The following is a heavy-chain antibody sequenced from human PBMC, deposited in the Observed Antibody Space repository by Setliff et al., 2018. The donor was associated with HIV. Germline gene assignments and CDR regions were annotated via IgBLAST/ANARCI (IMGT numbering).Heavy chain of an antibody. CDR1: GYSISSGYY. J-gene: IGHJ1*01. CDR2: IYHSGST. CDR3: ASRSIDLVTTFYFRH. Sequence: PSETLSLTCAVSGYSISSGYYWGWIRQPPGKGLEWIGSIYHSGSTYYNPSLKSRVTISVDTSKNQFSLKLSSVTAADTAVYYCASRSIDLVTTFYFRHWGQGTLVTVSS. V-gene: IGHV4-38-2*01. D-gene: IGHD5-12*01.